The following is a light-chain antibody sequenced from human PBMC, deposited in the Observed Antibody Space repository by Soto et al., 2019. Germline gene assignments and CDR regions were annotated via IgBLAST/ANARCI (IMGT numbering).Light chain of an antibody. V-gene: IGKV1-39*01. CDR1: QNIKSF. CDR2: TAS. CDR3: QQSYSTPYT. J-gene: IGKJ2*01. Sequence: DIQMTQSPSSLSASVGERVTITCRASQNIKSFLNWYQQKPGKAPKLLIYTASNLQSGVPSRFSGSGSGTDFTLTISSLQPEDFATYYCQQSYSTPYTFGQGTKLEIK.